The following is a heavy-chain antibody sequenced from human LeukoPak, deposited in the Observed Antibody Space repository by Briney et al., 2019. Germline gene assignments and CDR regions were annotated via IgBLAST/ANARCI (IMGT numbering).Heavy chain of an antibody. J-gene: IGHJ4*02. V-gene: IGHV3-66*01. Sequence: GGSLRLSCAAFGFTFSSYGMSWVRQAPGKGLEWVSLIYSGGSTYYADSVKGRFTISRDNSKNTLYLQMNSLRAEDTAVYYCARRPSGYHNTGGQGTLVTVSS. CDR2: IYSGGST. CDR3: ARRPSGYHNT. D-gene: IGHD5-12*01. CDR1: GFTFSSYG.